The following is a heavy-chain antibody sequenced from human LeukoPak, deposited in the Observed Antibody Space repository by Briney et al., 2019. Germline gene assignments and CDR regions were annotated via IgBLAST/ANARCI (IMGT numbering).Heavy chain of an antibody. CDR2: IYYSGST. V-gene: IGHV4-39*01. J-gene: IGHJ3*02. CDR1: GGSIGSSSYY. CDR3: ARHSTTTAALYAFDI. Sequence: SETLSLTCTVSGGSIGSSSYYWGWIRQPPGKGLEWIGSIYYSGSTYYNPSLKSRVTISVDTSKNQFSLKLSSVTAADTAVYYCARHSTTTAALYAFDIWGQGTMVTVSS. D-gene: IGHD6-13*01.